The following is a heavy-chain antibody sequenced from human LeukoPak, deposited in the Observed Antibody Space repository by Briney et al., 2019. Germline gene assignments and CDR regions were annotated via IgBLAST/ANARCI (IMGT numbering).Heavy chain of an antibody. CDR1: GFTFSSYG. J-gene: IGHJ4*02. CDR3: AKLSLHYYHSRHFNS. CDR2: ISYDGSNK. Sequence: GGSLRLSCAASGFTFSSYGMHWVRQAPGKGLEWVAVISYDGSNKYYADSVKGRFTSSRDNSKNTLYLQMDSLRAEDTAVYYRAKLSLHYYHSRHFNSWGQGTLVTVSP. D-gene: IGHD3-22*01. V-gene: IGHV3-30*18.